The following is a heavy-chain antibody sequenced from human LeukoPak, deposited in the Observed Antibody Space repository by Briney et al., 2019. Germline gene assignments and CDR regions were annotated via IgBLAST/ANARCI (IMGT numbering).Heavy chain of an antibody. Sequence: ASVKVTCKASGYTFTGYYMHWVRQAPGQGLEWMGRINPNSGGTNYAQKFQGRVTMTRDTSISTAYMELSRLRSDDTAVYYCARAPGERSGLDYWFDPWGQGTLVTVPS. CDR2: INPNSGGT. V-gene: IGHV1-2*06. CDR1: GYTFTGYY. D-gene: IGHD6-19*01. CDR3: ARAPGERSGLDYWFDP. J-gene: IGHJ5*02.